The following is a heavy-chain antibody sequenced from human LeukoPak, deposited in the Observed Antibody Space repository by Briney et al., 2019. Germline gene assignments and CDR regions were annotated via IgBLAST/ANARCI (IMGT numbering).Heavy chain of an antibody. CDR1: GFTFSSYA. D-gene: IGHD2-8*02. Sequence: GGSLRLSCAASGFTFSSYAMSWVRQAPGKGLEWVSAISGGGGSTYYAAFMKGCFIFCGDTSKNTLYLQMNSLRAEDTAVYYCEKVGESGGVWKYYFDYWGQGTLVTVSS. J-gene: IGHJ4*02. V-gene: IGHV3-23*01. CDR3: EKVGESGGVWKYYFDY. CDR2: ISGGGGST.